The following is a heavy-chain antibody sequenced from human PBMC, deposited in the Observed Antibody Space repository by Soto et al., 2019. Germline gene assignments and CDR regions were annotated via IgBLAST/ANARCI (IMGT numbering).Heavy chain of an antibody. CDR1: GYTFTSYG. CDR3: AREEDCTNGVCYGNFDY. D-gene: IGHD2-8*01. V-gene: IGHV1-18*01. CDR2: ISAYNGNT. Sequence: ASVKVSCKASGYTFTSYGISWVRQAPGQGLEWMGWISAYNGNTNYAQKLQGRVTMTTDTSTSTAYMELRSLRSDDTAVYYCAREEDCTNGVCYGNFDYWGQGTLVTVSS. J-gene: IGHJ4*02.